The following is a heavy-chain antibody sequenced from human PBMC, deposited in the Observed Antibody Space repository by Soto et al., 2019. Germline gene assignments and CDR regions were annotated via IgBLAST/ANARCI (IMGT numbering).Heavy chain of an antibody. V-gene: IGHV4-59*08. J-gene: IGHJ3*01. CDR3: ARQPPGGDDYFDV. D-gene: IGHD3-16*01. CDR2: FYYSGTT. CDR1: GGSISNYY. Sequence: QVQLQESGPGLVKPLETLSLTCAVSGGSISNYYWSWIRQTPGKRLEWIGYFYYSGTTKYNPSLKSRVTISEDPSKNQFSLELTPVTAADTAVYYCARQPPGGDDYFDVWGQGTMVTVSS.